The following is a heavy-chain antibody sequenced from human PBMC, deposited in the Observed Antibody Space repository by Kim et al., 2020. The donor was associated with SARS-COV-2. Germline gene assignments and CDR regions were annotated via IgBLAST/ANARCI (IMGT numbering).Heavy chain of an antibody. CDR3: ARLKIAVAGRGGMDV. D-gene: IGHD6-19*01. V-gene: IGHV5-10-1*01. CDR2: IDPSDSYT. CDR1: GYSFTSYW. Sequence: GESLKISCKGSGYSFTSYWISWVRQMPGKGLEWMGRIDPSDSYTNYSPSFQGHVTISADKSISTAYLQWSSLKASDTAMYYCARLKIAVAGRGGMDVWGQGTTVTVSS. J-gene: IGHJ6*02.